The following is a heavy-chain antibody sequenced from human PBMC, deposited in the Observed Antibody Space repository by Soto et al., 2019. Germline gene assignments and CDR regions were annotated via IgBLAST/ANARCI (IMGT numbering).Heavy chain of an antibody. CDR1: GGSISSSSYY. J-gene: IGHJ5*02. Sequence: SETLSLTCTVPGGSISSSSYYWGWIRQPPGKGLEWIGSIYYSGSTYYNPSLKSRVTISVDTSKNQFSLKLSSVTAADTAVYYCARGAKVLRSSDWFDPWGQGTLVTVSS. D-gene: IGHD1-26*01. CDR3: ARGAKVLRSSDWFDP. CDR2: IYYSGST. V-gene: IGHV4-39*01.